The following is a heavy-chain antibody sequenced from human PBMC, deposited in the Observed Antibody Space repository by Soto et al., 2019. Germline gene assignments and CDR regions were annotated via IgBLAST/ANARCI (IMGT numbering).Heavy chain of an antibody. CDR3: ARIRYFDWLWYFDY. Sequence: SETLSLTCTVSGGSISNYYWSWIRQPPGMGLEWIGYIYYTGSTNYNPSLKSRVTISVDTSKNQFSLKLSSVTAADTAVYYCARIRYFDWLWYFDYWGQGTLVT. CDR2: IYYTGST. J-gene: IGHJ4*02. D-gene: IGHD3-9*01. V-gene: IGHV4-59*01. CDR1: GGSISNYY.